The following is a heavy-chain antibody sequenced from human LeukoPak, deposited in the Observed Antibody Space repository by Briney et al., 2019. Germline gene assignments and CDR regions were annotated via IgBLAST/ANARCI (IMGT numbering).Heavy chain of an antibody. V-gene: IGHV3-23*01. J-gene: IGHJ5*02. CDR1: GFNFSDYA. D-gene: IGHD4-11*01. Sequence: GGSLRLSCVASGFNFSDYAMNWVRQAPGKGLEWVSAISGSGGPTHYADSVKGRFAISRDNSKNTLSLQMSHLRHEDTARYYCAKDRYSNYGNWFDPWGQGTQVTVFS. CDR2: ISGSGGPT. CDR3: AKDRYSNYGNWFDP.